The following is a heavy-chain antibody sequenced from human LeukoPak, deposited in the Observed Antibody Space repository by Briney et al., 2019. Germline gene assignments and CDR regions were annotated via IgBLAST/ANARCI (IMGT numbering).Heavy chain of an antibody. CDR3: ARWHSHGRYFDY. CDR2: IFYSGST. Sequence: SETLSLTCTVSGGSISSSYWSWIRQPPGKGLEWIGYIFYSGSTNYNPSLKSRVAISVDTSKNQFSLKLTSATAADTAVYYCARWHSHGRYFDYWGQGALVTVSS. D-gene: IGHD2-21*01. J-gene: IGHJ4*02. V-gene: IGHV4-59*01. CDR1: GGSISSSY.